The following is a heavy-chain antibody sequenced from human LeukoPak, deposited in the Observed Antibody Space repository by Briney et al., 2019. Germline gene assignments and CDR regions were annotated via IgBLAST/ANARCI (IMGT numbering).Heavy chain of an antibody. D-gene: IGHD4-17*01. J-gene: IGHJ6*02. CDR3: ARESRTTVTTYYYYGMDV. V-gene: IGHV3-48*04. Sequence: GGSLRLSCAASGFTFSSYSMNWVRQAPGKGLEWVSYISSSSSTIYYADSVKGRFTISRDNAKNSLYLQMNSLRAEDTAVYYCARESRTTVTTYYYYGMDVWGQRTTVTVSS. CDR1: GFTFSSYS. CDR2: ISSSSSTI.